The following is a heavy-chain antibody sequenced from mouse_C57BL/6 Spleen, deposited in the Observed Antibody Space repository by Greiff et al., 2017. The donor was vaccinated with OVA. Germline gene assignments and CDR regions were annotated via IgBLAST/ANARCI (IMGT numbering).Heavy chain of an antibody. CDR2: ISSGGSYT. V-gene: IGHV5-6*01. Sequence: EVQVVESGGDLVKPGGSLKLSCAASGFTFSSYGMSWVRQTPDKRLEWVATISSGGSYTYYPDSVKGRFTISRDNAKNTLYLQMSSLKSEDTAMYYCARGGTMGYYFDYWGQGTTLTVSS. CDR1: GFTFSSYG. D-gene: IGHD1-1*02. J-gene: IGHJ2*01. CDR3: ARGGTMGYYFDY.